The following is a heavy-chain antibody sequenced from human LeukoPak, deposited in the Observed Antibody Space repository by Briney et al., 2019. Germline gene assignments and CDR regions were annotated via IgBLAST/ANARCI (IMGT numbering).Heavy chain of an antibody. D-gene: IGHD3-10*02. CDR2: ISGSGGST. J-gene: IGHJ4*02. V-gene: IGHV3-23*01. CDR3: AKDLFSGRSGYNFDY. Sequence: VRQAPGKGLEXVSAISGSGGSTYYADSVKGRFTISRDNSKNTLFLQMSSLRAEDTAVYYCAKDLFSGRSGYNFDYWGLGTLVTVSS.